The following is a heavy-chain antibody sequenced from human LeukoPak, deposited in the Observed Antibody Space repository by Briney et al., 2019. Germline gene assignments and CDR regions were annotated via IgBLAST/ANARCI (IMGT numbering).Heavy chain of an antibody. Sequence: SQTLSLTCAISGDSFSSNSAAWNWLRQSPSRGLEWLGRTYYRSKWYNDYAVSVKSRITINPDTSKNQFSLQLNSVTPEDTAVYYCARAKAVAAPWDWFDPWGQGTLVTVSS. J-gene: IGHJ5*02. CDR3: ARAKAVAAPWDWFDP. CDR2: TYYRSKWYN. CDR1: GDSFSSNSAA. D-gene: IGHD6-19*01. V-gene: IGHV6-1*01.